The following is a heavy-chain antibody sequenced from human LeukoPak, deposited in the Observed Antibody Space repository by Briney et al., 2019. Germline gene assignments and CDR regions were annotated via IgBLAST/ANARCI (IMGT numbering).Heavy chain of an antibody. V-gene: IGHV4-38-2*02. D-gene: IGHD3-22*01. CDR3: ARDSKYDSTGHAP. CDR1: GYSISSGYY. J-gene: IGHJ5*02. CDR2: MHHSGST. Sequence: SETLSLTCTVSGYSISSGYYWGWIRQPPGKGLEWIGSMHHSGSTYYNPSLKSRVTISVDTSNNQFSLKLKSVTAADTAMYYCARDSKYDSTGHAPWGLGTLVTVSS.